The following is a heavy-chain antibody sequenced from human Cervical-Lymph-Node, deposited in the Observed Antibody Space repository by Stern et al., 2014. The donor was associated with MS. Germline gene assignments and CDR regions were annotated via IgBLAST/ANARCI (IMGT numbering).Heavy chain of an antibody. CDR2: NSSTTTYI. J-gene: IGHJ4*02. V-gene: IGHV3-21*01. Sequence: EDQLVESGGGLVKPGGSLRLSCAASGFNFSRYSMNWVRQAPGKGLEWVSSNSSTTTYIYYADSWRGRFNISRENAKTFMVLQMNSLRVEDTTVYYCVKYCSSASCSGFDHWGQGALVTVSS. CDR1: GFNFSRYS. CDR3: VKYCSSASCSGFDH. D-gene: IGHD2-2*01.